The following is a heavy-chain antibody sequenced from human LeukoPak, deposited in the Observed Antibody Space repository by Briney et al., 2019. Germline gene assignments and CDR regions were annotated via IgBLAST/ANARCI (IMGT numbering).Heavy chain of an antibody. Sequence: GGSLRLSCAASGFTYSSYAMHWVRQAPGKGLECVAVISYDGNNKFHADSVRGRLTISRDNSKSTLHLQMNSLRDEDTAVYYCARADIVAVVAAAALDYWGQGTLVTVSS. CDR3: ARADIVAVVAAAALDY. CDR2: ISYDGNNK. D-gene: IGHD2-15*01. J-gene: IGHJ4*02. CDR1: GFTYSSYA. V-gene: IGHV3-30*04.